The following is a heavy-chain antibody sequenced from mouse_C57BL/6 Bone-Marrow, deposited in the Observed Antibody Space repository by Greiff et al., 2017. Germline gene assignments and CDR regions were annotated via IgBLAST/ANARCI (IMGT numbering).Heavy chain of an antibody. CDR3: ASRGSDYDGAMDY. Sequence: VMLVESGPGLVAPSQSLSITCTVSGFSLTSYGVDWVRQSPGKGLEWLGVIWGVGSTNYNSALKSRLSISKDNSKSQGFLKMNSLQTDDTAMYYCASRGSDYDGAMDYWGQGTSVTVSS. V-gene: IGHV2-6*01. CDR2: IWGVGST. CDR1: GFSLTSYG. D-gene: IGHD2-4*01. J-gene: IGHJ4*01.